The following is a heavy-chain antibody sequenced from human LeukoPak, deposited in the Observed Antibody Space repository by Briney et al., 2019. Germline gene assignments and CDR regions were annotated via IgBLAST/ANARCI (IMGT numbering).Heavy chain of an antibody. D-gene: IGHD5-12*01. CDR1: GYTFSSYG. CDR3: ARDQGIYNHRIIDS. J-gene: IGHJ4*02. Sequence: GASLKVSCKASGYTFSSYGISWVRQAPGQGLEWMGWISAHNGNTNFAQEFQGRVTMTTDTSTSTASMELRSLRSDDTAVYYCARDQGIYNHRIIDSWGQGTLVTVSS. CDR2: ISAHNGNT. V-gene: IGHV1-18*01.